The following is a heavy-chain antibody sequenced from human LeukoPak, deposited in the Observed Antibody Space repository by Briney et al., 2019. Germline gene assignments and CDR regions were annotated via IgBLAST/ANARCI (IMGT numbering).Heavy chain of an antibody. J-gene: IGHJ5*02. D-gene: IGHD4-17*01. CDR3: ARSLRPPHSRFDP. CDR1: GYTFTGYY. V-gene: IGHV1-2*02. CDR2: INPNSGGT. Sequence: ASVKVSCKASGYTFTGYYMHWVRQAPGQGLEWMGWINPNSGGTNYAQKFQGRVTTTRDTSISTAYMELSRLRSDDTAVYYCARSLRPPHSRFDPWGQGTLVTVSS.